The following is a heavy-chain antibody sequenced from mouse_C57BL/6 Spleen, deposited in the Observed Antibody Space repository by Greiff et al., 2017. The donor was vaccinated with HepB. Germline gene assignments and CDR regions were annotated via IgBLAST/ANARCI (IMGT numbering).Heavy chain of an antibody. D-gene: IGHD2-4*01. CDR1: GFTFSSYA. CDR2: ISDGGSYT. J-gene: IGHJ3*01. CDR3: ARDDYDEGPWFAY. V-gene: IGHV5-4*01. Sequence: DVHLVESGGGLVKPGGSLKLSCAASGFTFSSYAMSWVRQTPEKRLEWVATISDGGSYTYYPDNVKGRFTISRDNAKNNLYLQMSHLKSEDTAMYYCARDDYDEGPWFAYWGQGTLVTVSA.